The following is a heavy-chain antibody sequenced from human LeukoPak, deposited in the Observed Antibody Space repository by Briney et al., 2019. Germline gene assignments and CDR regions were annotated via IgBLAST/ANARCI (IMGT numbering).Heavy chain of an antibody. CDR2: INPNSGGT. J-gene: IGHJ4*02. D-gene: IGHD3-16*01. CDR1: GYTFTGYH. V-gene: IGHV1-2*02. CDR3: ARDLLGVVSFDY. Sequence: ASVKVSCKASGYTFTGYHMHWLRQAPGQGLEWMGWINPNSGGTNYAQKFQGRVTMTRDTSISTAYMELSRLRSDDTAVYYCARDLLGVVSFDYWGQGTLVTVSS.